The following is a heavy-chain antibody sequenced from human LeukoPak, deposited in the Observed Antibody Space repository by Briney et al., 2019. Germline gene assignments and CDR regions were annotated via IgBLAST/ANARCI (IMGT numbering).Heavy chain of an antibody. CDR3: ARDLSQPDFWSGYYSLDYYYGMDI. CDR1: GFTFSSYG. J-gene: IGHJ6*02. CDR2: IWYDGSNK. V-gene: IGHV3-33*01. Sequence: TGGSLRLSCAASGFTFSSYGMHWVRQAPGKGLEWVAVIWYDGSNKYYADSVKGRFTISRDNSKNTLYLQMNSLRAEDTAVYYCARDLSQPDFWSGYYSLDYYYGMDIWGQGTTVTVSS. D-gene: IGHD3-3*01.